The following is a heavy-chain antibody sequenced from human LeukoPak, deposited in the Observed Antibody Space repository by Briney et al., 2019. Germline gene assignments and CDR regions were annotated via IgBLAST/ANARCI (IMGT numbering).Heavy chain of an antibody. CDR1: GGSISSGGYY. CDR3: ARAYYDILTGYFFDY. J-gene: IGHJ4*02. Sequence: SETLSLTCTVSGGSISSGGYYWSWIRQPPGKGLEWIGYIYHSGSTYYNPSLKSRVTISVDRSKNQFSLKLSSVTAADTAVYYCARAYYDILTGYFFDYWGQGTLVTVSS. V-gene: IGHV4-30-2*01. D-gene: IGHD3-9*01. CDR2: IYHSGST.